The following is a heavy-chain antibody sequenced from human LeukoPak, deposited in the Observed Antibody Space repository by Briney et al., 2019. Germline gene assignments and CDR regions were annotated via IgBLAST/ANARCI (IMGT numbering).Heavy chain of an antibody. CDR3: ASPGSGYPPRY. CDR2: ISSSSSYI. V-gene: IGHV3-21*01. D-gene: IGHD3-3*01. CDR1: GSTFSSYS. J-gene: IGHJ4*02. Sequence: GGSLRLSCAASGSTFSSYSMNWVRQAPGKGLEWVSSISSSSSYIYYADSVKGRFTISRDNAKNSLYLQMNSLRAEDTAVYYCASPGSGYPPRYWGQGTLVTVSS.